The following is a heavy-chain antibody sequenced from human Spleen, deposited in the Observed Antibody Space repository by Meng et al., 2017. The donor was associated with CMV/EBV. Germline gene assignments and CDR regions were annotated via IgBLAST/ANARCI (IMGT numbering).Heavy chain of an antibody. J-gene: IGHJ5*02. V-gene: IGHV4-31*03. Sequence: TGSGGSISSGGNCWNWIRQHPRMGLEWIGYIYYTGSTYYNPSLQSRVIISVDTSKNQFSLRLSSVTAADTAVYYCVGEPLSSNWFDPWGQGTLVTVSS. D-gene: IGHD3-10*01. CDR2: IYYTGST. CDR1: GGSISSGGNC. CDR3: VGEPLSSNWFDP.